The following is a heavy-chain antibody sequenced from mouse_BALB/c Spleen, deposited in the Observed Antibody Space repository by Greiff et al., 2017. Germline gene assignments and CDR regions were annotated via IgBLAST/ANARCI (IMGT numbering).Heavy chain of an antibody. CDR2: ISYDGSN. J-gene: IGHJ3*01. CDR3: ARARTGTWFAY. CDR1: GYSITSGYY. Sequence: EVQLQQSGPGLVKPSQSLSLTCSVTGYSITSGYYWNWIRQFPGNKLEWMGYISYDGSNNYNPSLKNRISITRDTSKNQFFLKLNSVTTEDTATYYCARARTGTWFAYWGQGTLVTVSA. V-gene: IGHV3-6*02. D-gene: IGHD3-3*01.